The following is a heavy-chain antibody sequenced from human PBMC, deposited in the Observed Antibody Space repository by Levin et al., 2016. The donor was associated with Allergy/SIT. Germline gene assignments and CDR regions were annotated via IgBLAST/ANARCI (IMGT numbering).Heavy chain of an antibody. CDR1: GFTFDDYA. J-gene: IGHJ6*02. Sequence: GGSLRLSCAASGFTFDDYAMHWVRQAPGKGLEWVSGISWNSGSIGYADSVKGRFTISRDNAKNSLYLQMNSLRAEDTALYYCAKDIRTGRIVSSYGMDVWGQGTTVTVSS. D-gene: IGHD1-26*01. CDR2: ISWNSGSI. V-gene: IGHV3-9*01. CDR3: AKDIRTGRIVSSYGMDV.